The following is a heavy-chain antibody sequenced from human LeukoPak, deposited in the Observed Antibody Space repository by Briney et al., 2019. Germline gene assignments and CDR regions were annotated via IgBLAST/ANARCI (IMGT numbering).Heavy chain of an antibody. CDR2: MHQSGST. Sequence: SETLSPTCGVYGGSFSAYYWSWIRQPPGKGLEWIGEMHQSGSTDYNPSLKSRVTLLVDTSRNQFSLSLNSVTAADTAIYYCAGAPWDGYFDYWGQGILVTVSS. CDR1: GGSFSAYY. CDR3: AGAPWDGYFDY. J-gene: IGHJ4*02. V-gene: IGHV4-34*01. D-gene: IGHD1-26*01.